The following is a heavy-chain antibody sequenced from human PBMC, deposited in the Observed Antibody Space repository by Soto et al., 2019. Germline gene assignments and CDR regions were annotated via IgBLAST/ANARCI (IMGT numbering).Heavy chain of an antibody. V-gene: IGHV3-9*01. D-gene: IGHD2-15*01. CDR1: GFTFDYYA. Sequence: PGGSLSLACAASGFTFDYYAMQWVREAPGKGLEWVSGISWNSGTKGYADSVKGRFTISRDNAKNSLYLQMSGLRAEDTAFYYCVKXVIGYCSAGHCFPHSYFDYWGQGALVTVSS. CDR2: ISWNSGTK. CDR3: VKXVIGYCSAGHCFPHSYFDY. J-gene: IGHJ4*02.